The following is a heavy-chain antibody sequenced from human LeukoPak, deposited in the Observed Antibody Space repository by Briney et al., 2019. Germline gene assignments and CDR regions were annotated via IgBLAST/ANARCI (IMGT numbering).Heavy chain of an antibody. Sequence: ASVKVSCXASGYTFTGYYMHWVRQAPGQGLEWMGRINPNSGGTNYAQKFQGRVTMTRDTSISTAYMELSRPRSDDTAVYYCARLGSWLLPRGYFDYWGQGTLVTVSS. D-gene: IGHD3-22*01. V-gene: IGHV1-2*06. CDR1: GYTFTGYY. CDR2: INPNSGGT. J-gene: IGHJ4*02. CDR3: ARLGSWLLPRGYFDY.